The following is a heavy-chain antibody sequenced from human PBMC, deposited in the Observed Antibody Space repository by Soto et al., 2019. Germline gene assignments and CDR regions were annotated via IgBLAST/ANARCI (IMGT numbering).Heavy chain of an antibody. J-gene: IGHJ4*01. CDR2: IYYDGSNR. Sequence: GGSMRLSCAASGFTFGIYAMHWVRKAPGKGLEWVAVIYYDGSNRYYGDAVKGRFTISRDNSKSTLYLQMSSLRAEDTAVYYCARAFCTNGVCYYFFDYWGHGTLVTVSS. CDR1: GFTFGIYA. D-gene: IGHD2-8*01. V-gene: IGHV3-33*01. CDR3: ARAFCTNGVCYYFFDY.